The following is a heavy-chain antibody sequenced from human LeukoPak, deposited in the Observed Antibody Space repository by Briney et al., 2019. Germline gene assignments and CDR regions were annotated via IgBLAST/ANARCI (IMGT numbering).Heavy chain of an antibody. CDR2: MNPNSGNT. J-gene: IGHJ4*02. CDR1: GYTFTSYD. D-gene: IGHD3-16*01. Sequence: ASVKVSCKASGYTFTSYDINWVRQATGQGLERMGWMNPNSGNTGYAQKFQGRVTMTRNTSISTAYMELSSLRSEDTAVYYCARWGGLNPNGADGNWGQGTLVTVSS. V-gene: IGHV1-8*01. CDR3: ARWGGLNPNGADGN.